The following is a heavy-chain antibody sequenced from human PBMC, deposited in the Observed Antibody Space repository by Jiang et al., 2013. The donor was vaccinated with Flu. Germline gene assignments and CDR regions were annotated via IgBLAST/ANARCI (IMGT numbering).Heavy chain of an antibody. Sequence: QLVESGGGLVKPGGSLRLSCAASGFTFSSYSMNWVRQAPGKGLEWVSSISSSSSYIYYADSVKGRFTISRDNAKNSLYLQMNSLRAEDTAVYYCAREEGGVYYYYYGMDVWGQGTTVTVSS. V-gene: IGHV3-21*01. D-gene: IGHD2-8*01. CDR2: ISSSSSYI. J-gene: IGHJ6*02. CDR3: AREEGGVYYYYYGMDV. CDR1: GFTFSSYS.